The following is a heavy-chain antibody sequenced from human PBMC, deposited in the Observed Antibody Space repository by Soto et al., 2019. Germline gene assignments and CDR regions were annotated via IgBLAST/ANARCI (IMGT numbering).Heavy chain of an antibody. Sequence: ASVKVYCKASGYTFSNYYMHWVRQAPGQGLEWMGGINPNGDTTYYAQKFLGRLTVTRDTSTSTVYMELSSLRSDDTAVYYCAREGATAAKMFDYWGQGTLVTVSS. V-gene: IGHV1-46*01. CDR3: AREGATAAKMFDY. CDR1: GYTFSNYY. CDR2: INPNGDTT. J-gene: IGHJ4*02. D-gene: IGHD2-2*01.